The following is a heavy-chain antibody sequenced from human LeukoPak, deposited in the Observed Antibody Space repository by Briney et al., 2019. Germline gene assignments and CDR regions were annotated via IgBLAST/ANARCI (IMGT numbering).Heavy chain of an antibody. CDR3: AKDGGYHLDY. CDR1: GFTFSSYG. CDR2: IRYDGSNK. J-gene: IGHJ4*02. V-gene: IGHV3-30*02. D-gene: IGHD2-15*01. Sequence: PGGSLRLSCAASGFTFSSYGMHWVRQAPGKGLEWVAFIRYDGSNKYYADSVKGRFTISRDDSKSTLYLQMNSLRAEDTAVYYCAKDGGYHLDYWGQGTLVTVSS.